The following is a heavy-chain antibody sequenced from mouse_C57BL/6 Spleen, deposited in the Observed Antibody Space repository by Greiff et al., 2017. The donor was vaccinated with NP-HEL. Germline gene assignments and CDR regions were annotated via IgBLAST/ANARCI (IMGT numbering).Heavy chain of an antibody. CDR2: ISDGGSYT. CDR1: GFTFSSYA. D-gene: IGHD4-1*01. J-gene: IGHJ1*03. Sequence: EVKLVESGGGLVKPGGSLKLSCAASGFTFSSYAMSWVRQTPEKRLEWVATISDGGSYTYYPDNVKGRFTISRDNAKNNLYLQMSHLKSEDTAMYYCARERGTSNWEKGYFDVWGTGTTVTVSS. CDR3: ARERGTSNWEKGYFDV. V-gene: IGHV5-4*01.